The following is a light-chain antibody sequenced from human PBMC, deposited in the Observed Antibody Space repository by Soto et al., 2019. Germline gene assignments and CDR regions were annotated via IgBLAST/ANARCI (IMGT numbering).Light chain of an antibody. J-gene: IGKJ1*01. Sequence: EIVLTQSPGTLSLSPGERATLSCRATQSVARNYLAWYQQKSGQAPRLLIYAASSRATGIPDRFSGSGSGTDFTLTISRLEPEDFAMYYGQHFGSALGTFCQGTKVELK. CDR2: AAS. CDR3: QHFGSALGT. V-gene: IGKV3-20*01. CDR1: QSVARNY.